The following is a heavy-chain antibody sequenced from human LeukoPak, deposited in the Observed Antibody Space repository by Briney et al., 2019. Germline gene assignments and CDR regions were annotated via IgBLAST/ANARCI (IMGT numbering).Heavy chain of an antibody. J-gene: IGHJ4*02. CDR3: ARHWQLVDLKPDY. CDR2: IYPDDSDT. D-gene: IGHD6-6*01. V-gene: IGHV5-51*01. Sequence: GESLKISCKVSGYSFAKYWIAWVRQMPGKGLEMMGMIYPDDSDTTYSPSLQGQVTISADKSISTAYLQWSSLKASDTAMYYCARHWQLVDLKPDYWGQGTLVTVSS. CDR1: GYSFAKYW.